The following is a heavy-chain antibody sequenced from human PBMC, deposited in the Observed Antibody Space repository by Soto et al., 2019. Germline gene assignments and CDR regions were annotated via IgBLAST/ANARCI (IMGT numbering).Heavy chain of an antibody. J-gene: IGHJ4*02. CDR3: ARVRGTTLGYCSGGSCSARSDFDY. V-gene: IGHV4-34*01. D-gene: IGHD2-15*01. Sequence: QVQLQQWGAGLLKPSETLSLTCAVYGGSFSGYYWSWIRQPPGKGLELIGEINNSGSTNYNPSLKRRVNISVDTSKNQFSMKLSSVTAADTAVYYCARVRGTTLGYCSGGSCSARSDFDYWGQGTLVTVSS. CDR1: GGSFSGYY. CDR2: INNSGST.